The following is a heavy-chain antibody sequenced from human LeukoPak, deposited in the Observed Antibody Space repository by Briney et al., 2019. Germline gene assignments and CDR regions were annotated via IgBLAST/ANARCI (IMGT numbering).Heavy chain of an antibody. CDR2: ISGDGGST. D-gene: IGHD6-13*01. Sequence: PGGSLRLSCAASGFTFDDYAMHWVRQAPGKGLEWVSLISGDGGSTYYADSVKGRFTISRDNSKNSLYLQMNSLRTEDTALYYCAKDIVAAAARPPSGMDVWGQGTTVTVSS. V-gene: IGHV3-43*02. CDR1: GFTFDDYA. J-gene: IGHJ6*02. CDR3: AKDIVAAAARPPSGMDV.